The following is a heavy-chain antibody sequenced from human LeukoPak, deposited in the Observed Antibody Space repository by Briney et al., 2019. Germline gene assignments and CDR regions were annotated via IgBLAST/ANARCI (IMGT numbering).Heavy chain of an antibody. CDR2: IYSGGGT. D-gene: IGHD2-2*01. Sequence: QTGGSLRLSCAASGFTVSSNYMSWVRQAPGKGLEWVSVIYSGGGTYYADSVKGRFTISRDNSKNTLYLQMNSLRAEDTAVYYCAGGAYCSSTSCPSPHWGQGTLVTVSS. CDR3: AGGAYCSSTSCPSPH. CDR1: GFTVSSNY. V-gene: IGHV3-66*02. J-gene: IGHJ1*01.